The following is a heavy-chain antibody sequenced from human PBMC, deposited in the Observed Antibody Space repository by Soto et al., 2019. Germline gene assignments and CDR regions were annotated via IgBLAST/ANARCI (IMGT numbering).Heavy chain of an antibody. V-gene: IGHV1-46*03. D-gene: IGHD2-2*02. CDR3: AREFADGYTIWALSDY. Sequence: GASVKVSCKASGGTFSSYAISWVRQAPGQGLEWVGMINPSGGRTNYAQKLQGRITMTRDTSTSTVYMELSSLRSEDTAVYYCAREFADGYTIWALSDYWGLGTLVTVSS. CDR2: INPSGGRT. J-gene: IGHJ4*02. CDR1: GGTFSSYA.